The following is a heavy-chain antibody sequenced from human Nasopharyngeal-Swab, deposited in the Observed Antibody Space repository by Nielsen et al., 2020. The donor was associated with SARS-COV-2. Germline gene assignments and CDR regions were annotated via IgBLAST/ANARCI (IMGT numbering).Heavy chain of an antibody. CDR2: I. V-gene: IGHV3-53*01. D-gene: IGHD6-6*01. CDR3: ASGIAVRYQFDY. Sequence: GGSLRLSCAASGFTVSSNYMSWVRQAPGKGLEWVSVISVKGRFTISRDNSKNTLYLQMNSLRAEDTAVYYCASGIAVRYQFDYWGQGTLVTVSS. CDR1: GFTVSSNY. J-gene: IGHJ4*02.